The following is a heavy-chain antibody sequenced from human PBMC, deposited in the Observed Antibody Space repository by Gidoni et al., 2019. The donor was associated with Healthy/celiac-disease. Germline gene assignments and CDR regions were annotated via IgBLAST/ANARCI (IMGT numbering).Heavy chain of an antibody. CDR3: ARCLRCPIYYYYGMDV. V-gene: IGHV1-8*01. J-gene: IGHJ6*02. CDR1: GYTFTSYD. CDR2: MNTNSGNT. D-gene: IGHD2-15*01. Sequence: QVQLVQSGAEVQKHGASVKVSCRASGYTFTSYDINWVRQATGHGLEWMGWMNTNSGNTGYAQKFQGRVTMTRNTSISTAYMELSSLRSEDTAVYYCARCLRCPIYYYYGMDVWGQGTTVTVSS.